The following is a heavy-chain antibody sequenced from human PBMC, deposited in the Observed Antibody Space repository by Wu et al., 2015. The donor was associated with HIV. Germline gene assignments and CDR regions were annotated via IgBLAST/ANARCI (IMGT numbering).Heavy chain of an antibody. V-gene: IGHV1-18*04. CDR1: GYTFTSYG. Sequence: QVQVVQSGDEVKKSGASVKVSCKASGYTFTSYGISWVRQAPGQGLEWMGWISAHNGNTNYAQKFQGRVTMTTDTSTNTAYMELTSLRSDDTAVYYCVRVCTNGVCHDSVVSFSFGEFDYWGQGTLVTVSS. CDR3: VRVCTNGVCHDSVVSFSFGEFDY. D-gene: IGHD2-8*01. J-gene: IGHJ4*02. CDR2: ISAHNGNT.